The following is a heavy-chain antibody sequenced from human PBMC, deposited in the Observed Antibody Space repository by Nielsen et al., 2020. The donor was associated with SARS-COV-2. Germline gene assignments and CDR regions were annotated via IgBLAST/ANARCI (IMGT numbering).Heavy chain of an antibody. Sequence: WVRQAPGQGLEWMGWMNPNSGNTGYAQKFQGRVTMTRNTSISTAYMELSSLRSEDTAVYYCARGGSSSWPYYYYGMDVWGQGTTVNVSS. V-gene: IGHV1-8*01. CDR3: ARGGSSSWPYYYYGMDV. D-gene: IGHD6-13*01. CDR2: MNPNSGNT. J-gene: IGHJ6*02.